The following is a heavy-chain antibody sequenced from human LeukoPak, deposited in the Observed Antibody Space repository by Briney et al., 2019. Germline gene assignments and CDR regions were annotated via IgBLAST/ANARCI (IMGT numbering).Heavy chain of an antibody. V-gene: IGHV3-64*01. Sequence: GGSLRLSCAASGYRFKNFAMQWVRQAPGKGPEYVSAISTNGDTTFYANSVKGRVTTSRDNSKNTLYPQLGSLRAEDMAGYYCARVMGGYYRGRHFYYGMHVWGQGTTVTVSS. CDR1: GYRFKNFA. D-gene: IGHD3-3*01. CDR2: ISTNGDTT. CDR3: ARVMGGYYRGRHFYYGMHV. J-gene: IGHJ6*02.